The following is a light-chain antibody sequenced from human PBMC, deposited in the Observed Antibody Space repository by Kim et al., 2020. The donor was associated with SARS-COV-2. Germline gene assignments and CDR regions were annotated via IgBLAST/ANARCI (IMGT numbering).Light chain of an antibody. CDR3: LQDFNYPLT. J-gene: IGKJ1*01. Sequence: AIQMTQSPSFLSASVGDRVTLTCRASQDIRNDLGWFQQKPRQAPKLLIFGASTLQSWVPSRFSGSGSGTDFTLTISSLQPEDFATYYCLQDFNYPLTFGQGTKVDIK. CDR2: GAS. V-gene: IGKV1-6*01. CDR1: QDIRND.